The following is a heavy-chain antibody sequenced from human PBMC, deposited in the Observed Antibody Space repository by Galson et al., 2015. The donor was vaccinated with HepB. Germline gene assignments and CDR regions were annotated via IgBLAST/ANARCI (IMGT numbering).Heavy chain of an antibody. D-gene: IGHD4-17*01. J-gene: IGHJ3*02. CDR1: GFTFSNAW. CDR3: TTDKMDYGNAFDI. CDR2: IKRKTNGGTT. Sequence: SLRLSCAASGFTFSNAWMNWVRQAPGKGLEWVGRIKRKTNGGTTDYAAPVKGRFTNSRDDSKNTLYLLMHSLKTEDTAVYFCTTDKMDYGNAFDIWGQGTMVTVSS. V-gene: IGHV3-15*01.